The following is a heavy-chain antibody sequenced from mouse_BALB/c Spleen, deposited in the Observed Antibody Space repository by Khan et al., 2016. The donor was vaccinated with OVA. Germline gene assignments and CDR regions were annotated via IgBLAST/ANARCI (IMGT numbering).Heavy chain of an antibody. V-gene: IGHV1S137*01. D-gene: IGHD2-2*01. CDR3: ARGGQWLRRGGGNSDY. Sequence: QVQLKESGPELVRPGESVKISCKGSGYTFTAYAMHWVKQSHAKSLEWIGVISIYYENINSNQKFKGKATMTVDKSSSTAYMELARLTSEDSAIYYCARGGQWLRRGGGNSDYWGQGTTLTVSS. J-gene: IGHJ2*01. CDR1: GYTFTAYA. CDR2: ISIYYENI.